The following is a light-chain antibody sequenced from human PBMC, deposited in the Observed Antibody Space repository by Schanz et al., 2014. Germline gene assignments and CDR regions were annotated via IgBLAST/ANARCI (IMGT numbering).Light chain of an antibody. V-gene: IGKV3-15*01. Sequence: EVVMTRSPATLSLSPGERATLSCRSSQYVGSNLAWYQQRPGQAPRLLIYNTSTRATGIPARFSGSGSGTDFTLTISSLQSEDFAVYYCQHRSIWPPGITFGPGTKVVIK. CDR1: QYVGSN. CDR2: NTS. CDR3: QHRSIWPPGIT. J-gene: IGKJ3*01.